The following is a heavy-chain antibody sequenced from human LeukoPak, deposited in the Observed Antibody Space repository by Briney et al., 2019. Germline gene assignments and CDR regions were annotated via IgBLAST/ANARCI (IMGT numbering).Heavy chain of an antibody. V-gene: IGHV4-59*01. D-gene: IGHD2-8*01. CDR1: GGSISSYY. J-gene: IGHJ5*02. CDR2: IYYSGST. CDR3: AREGRGCTNGVCYLWFDP. Sequence: SETLPLTCTVSGGSISSYYWSWIRQPPGKGLEWIGYIYYSGSTNYNPSLKSRVTISVDTSKNQFSLKLSSVTAADTAVYYCAREGRGCTNGVCYLWFDPWGQGTLVTVSS.